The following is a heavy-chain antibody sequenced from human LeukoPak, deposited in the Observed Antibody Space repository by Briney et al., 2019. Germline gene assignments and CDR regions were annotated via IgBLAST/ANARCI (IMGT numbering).Heavy chain of an antibody. D-gene: IGHD6-13*01. V-gene: IGHV3-7*01. CDR1: GFTFTDYW. CDR2: IRQDGSEK. J-gene: IGHJ4*01. CDR3: ARDGTAAGLYFDL. Sequence: GSLRLSCAVSGFTFTDYWMNWVRQAPGKGLEWVASIRQDGSEKTYVDSVKGRFTISRDSTKNSLSLQVNSLRVEDTAVYYCARDGTAAGLYFDLWGQGTLVTVSS.